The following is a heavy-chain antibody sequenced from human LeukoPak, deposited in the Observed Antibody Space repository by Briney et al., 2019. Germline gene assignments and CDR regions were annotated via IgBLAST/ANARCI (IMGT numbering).Heavy chain of an antibody. CDR2: LSYDGSEK. Sequence: GGSLRLSCAASAFTFSSYAMSWVRRAPGKGLEWVAVLSYDGSEKYYADSVKGRCTISRDNSKNTLYLQMNSLRAEDTAVYYCAKSSSGWYGGFDYWGQGTLVTVSS. V-gene: IGHV3-30*18. D-gene: IGHD6-19*01. CDR3: AKSSSGWYGGFDY. CDR1: AFTFSSYA. J-gene: IGHJ4*02.